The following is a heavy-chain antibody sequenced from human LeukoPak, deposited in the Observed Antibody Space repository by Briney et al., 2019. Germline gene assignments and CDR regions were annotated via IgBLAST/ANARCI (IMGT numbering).Heavy chain of an antibody. D-gene: IGHD6-19*01. Sequence: TGGSLRLSCAASGFTFDDYAMHWVRQAPGKGLEWVSGISWNSGSIGYADSVKGRFTISRDNAKNSLYLQMNSLRAEDTAVYYCARRGAGTHFDYWGQGTLVTVSS. CDR3: ARRGAGTHFDY. J-gene: IGHJ4*02. CDR1: GFTFDDYA. V-gene: IGHV3-9*01. CDR2: ISWNSGSI.